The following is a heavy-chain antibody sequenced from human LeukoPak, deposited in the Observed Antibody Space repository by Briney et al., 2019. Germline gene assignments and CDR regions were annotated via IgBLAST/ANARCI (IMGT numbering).Heavy chain of an antibody. Sequence: GGSLRLSCAASGFTFSNYAMSWVRQAPGKGLEWVSAISASGASTYYADSVKGRFTISRDNSKNTLYLQVNSLRAEDTAVYFCAKSPGRDFRSGYHSPFDPWGQGTLVTVSS. J-gene: IGHJ5*02. D-gene: IGHD3-3*01. V-gene: IGHV3-23*01. CDR1: GFTFSNYA. CDR3: AKSPGRDFRSGYHSPFDP. CDR2: ISASGAST.